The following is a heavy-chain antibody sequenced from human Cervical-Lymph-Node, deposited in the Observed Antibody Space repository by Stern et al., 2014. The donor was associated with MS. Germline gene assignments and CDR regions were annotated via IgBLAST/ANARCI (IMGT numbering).Heavy chain of an antibody. D-gene: IGHD6-13*01. CDR1: GGSISSYY. CDR2: IYYSGST. J-gene: IGHJ5*02. Sequence: QVQLQESGPGLVKPSETLSLTCTVSGGSISSYYWSWIRQPPGKGLEWIGYIYYSGSTNYNPSLKSRVTISVDTSKNQFSLKLSSVTAADTAVYYCARAGQQLVLRWFDPWGQGTLVTVSS. CDR3: ARAGQQLVLRWFDP. V-gene: IGHV4-59*01.